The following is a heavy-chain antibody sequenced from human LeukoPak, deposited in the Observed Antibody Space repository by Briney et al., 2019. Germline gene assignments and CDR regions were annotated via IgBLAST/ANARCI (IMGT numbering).Heavy chain of an antibody. J-gene: IGHJ2*01. V-gene: IGHV4-59*01. CDR1: GGSISSYY. CDR2: IYYSGST. CDR3: ARVSIVPWELLPHWYFDL. D-gene: IGHD1-26*01. Sequence: SETLSLTCTVSGGSISSYYWSWIRQPPGKGLEWTGYIYYSGSTNYNPSLKSRVTISVDTSKNQFSLKLSSVTAADTAVYYCARVSIVPWELLPHWYFDLWGRGTLVTVSS.